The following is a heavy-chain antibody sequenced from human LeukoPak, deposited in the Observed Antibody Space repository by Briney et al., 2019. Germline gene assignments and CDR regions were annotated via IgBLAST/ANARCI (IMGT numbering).Heavy chain of an antibody. V-gene: IGHV1-46*01. Sequence: ASVKVSCKASGGTFSSYAISWVRQAPGQGLEWMGIINPSGGSTSYAQKFQGRVTMTRDTSTSTVYMELSSLRSEDTAVYYCASSVTTQYYFDYWGQGTLVTVSS. CDR1: GGTFSSYA. D-gene: IGHD4-17*01. J-gene: IGHJ4*02. CDR2: INPSGGST. CDR3: ASSVTTQYYFDY.